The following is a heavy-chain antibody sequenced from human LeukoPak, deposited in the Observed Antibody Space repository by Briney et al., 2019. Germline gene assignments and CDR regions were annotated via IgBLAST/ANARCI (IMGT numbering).Heavy chain of an antibody. V-gene: IGHV3-48*01. J-gene: IGHJ4*02. Sequence: GGALRVSCAASGCTLSNHRMNRVRQAPRDGLEWISDISSSSGTIYYTDSVKGRFSISTANAKNSLYLRMNSLTAEDTAVYYCARVAPGHDIGRGYFDYWGQGTLVTVSS. CDR3: ARVAPGHDIGRGYFDY. D-gene: IGHD2-21*01. CDR2: ISSSSGTI. CDR1: GCTLSNHR.